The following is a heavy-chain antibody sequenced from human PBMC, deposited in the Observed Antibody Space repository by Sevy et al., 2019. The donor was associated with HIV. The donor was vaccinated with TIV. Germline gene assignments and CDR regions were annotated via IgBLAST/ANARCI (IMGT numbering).Heavy chain of an antibody. Sequence: SETLSLTCTVSGGSISSGSYYWGWIRQPPGKGLEWIGSIYYSGSTYYNPSLKSRVTISVDTSKNQFSLKLSSVTAADTAVYYCARHGGRYYGSRSYYIIDSNWFDPWGQGTLVTVSS. J-gene: IGHJ5*02. D-gene: IGHD3-10*01. V-gene: IGHV4-39*01. CDR1: GGSISSGSYY. CDR3: ARHGGRYYGSRSYYIIDSNWFDP. CDR2: IYYSGST.